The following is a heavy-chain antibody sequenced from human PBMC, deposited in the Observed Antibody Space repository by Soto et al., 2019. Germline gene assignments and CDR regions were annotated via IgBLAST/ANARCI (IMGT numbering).Heavy chain of an antibody. Sequence: EVQLVESGGGLVQPGGSLRLSCSASGFTFSSYAMYWVRQAPGKGLEYVSAISSNGGSTYYADSVKGRFTISRDNSKNTLYLQMSSLRAEDTAVYYCVKVGFTYYFYYWGQGNLVTVSS. D-gene: IGHD3-10*01. CDR2: ISSNGGST. V-gene: IGHV3-64D*06. J-gene: IGHJ4*02. CDR1: GFTFSSYA. CDR3: VKVGFTYYFYY.